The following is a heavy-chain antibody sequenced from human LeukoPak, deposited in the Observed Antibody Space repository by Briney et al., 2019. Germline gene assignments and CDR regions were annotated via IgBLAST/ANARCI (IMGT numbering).Heavy chain of an antibody. CDR1: GFTFSDYY. D-gene: IGHD4-17*01. CDR2: ISSSSSYT. J-gene: IGHJ4*02. V-gene: IGHV3-11*03. Sequence: GGSLRLSCAASGFTFSDYYMSWIRQAPGKGLEWVSYISSSSSYTNYADSVKGRFTISRDNAKNSLYLQMNSLRAEDTAVYYCASTFYGDYGPRVDYWGQGTLVTVSS. CDR3: ASTFYGDYGPRVDY.